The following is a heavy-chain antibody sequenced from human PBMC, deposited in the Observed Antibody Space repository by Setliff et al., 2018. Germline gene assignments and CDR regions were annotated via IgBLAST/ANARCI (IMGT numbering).Heavy chain of an antibody. V-gene: IGHV4-31*11. D-gene: IGHD1-26*01. CDR2: IYYSGST. CDR1: GGSFSAYY. Sequence: SETLSLTCAVYGGSFSAYYWSWIRQHPGKGLEWIGYIYYSGSTYYNPSLKSRVTISVDTSKNQFSLRLSSVTAADTAVYYCARVSSGSYYYFQHWGQGTLVTVSS. CDR3: ARVSSGSYYYFQH. J-gene: IGHJ1*01.